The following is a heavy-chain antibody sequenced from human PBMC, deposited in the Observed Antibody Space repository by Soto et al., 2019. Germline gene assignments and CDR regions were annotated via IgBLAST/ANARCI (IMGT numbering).Heavy chain of an antibody. Sequence: SETLSLTCTVSGGSISSGGYYWSWIRQHPGKGLEWIGYIYYSGNTYYNPSLKSRVTISVDTSKNQFSLKLSSVTAADTAVYYRARTASGDMVEIDYSGQGTLLTVSS. V-gene: IGHV4-31*03. D-gene: IGHD2-21*01. J-gene: IGHJ4*02. CDR1: GGSISSGGYY. CDR3: ARTASGDMVEIDY. CDR2: IYYSGNT.